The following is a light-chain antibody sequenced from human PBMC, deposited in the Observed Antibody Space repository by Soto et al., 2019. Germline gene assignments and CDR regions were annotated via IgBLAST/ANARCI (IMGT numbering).Light chain of an antibody. Sequence: QSVLTQPPSVSGAPGQRVTISCTGSSSNIGAGYDVHWYQQLPGTAPKLLIYGNSNRPSGVPDRFSGSKSGTSASLAITGLQAEDEADYYCQSYDSRLSGLYVFGTGTKLTFL. CDR3: QSYDSRLSGLYV. J-gene: IGLJ1*01. V-gene: IGLV1-40*01. CDR1: SSNIGAGYD. CDR2: GNS.